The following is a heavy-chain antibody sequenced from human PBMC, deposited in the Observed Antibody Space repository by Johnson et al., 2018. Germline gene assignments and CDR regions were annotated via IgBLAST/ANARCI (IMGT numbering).Heavy chain of an antibody. D-gene: IGHD1-14*01. CDR3: ANDRNRRSQGFAFDI. Sequence: EVQLLESGGGLVQPGRSXRLSCTASGFTFGDYAMSWFRQAPGKGLEWVGFIRSKAYGGTTEYAASVKGRFTISRDNSKNTLYLQMNSLRAEDTAVYYCANDRNRRSQGFAFDIWGQGTMVTVSS. J-gene: IGHJ3*02. V-gene: IGHV3-49*03. CDR1: GFTFGDYA. CDR2: IRSKAYGGTT.